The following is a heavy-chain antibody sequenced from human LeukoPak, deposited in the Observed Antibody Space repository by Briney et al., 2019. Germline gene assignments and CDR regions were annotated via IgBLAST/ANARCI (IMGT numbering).Heavy chain of an antibody. Sequence: AGGSLRLSCAASGFTFSSYWMSWVRQAPGKGLEGVANIKQDGSEKYYVDSVKGRFTISRDNAKNSLYLQMNSLRAEDTAVYYCARGQGDRVRSYYYYYYLDVWGKGTTVTISS. CDR2: IKQDGSEK. CDR1: GFTFSSYW. D-gene: IGHD1-14*01. V-gene: IGHV3-7*01. J-gene: IGHJ6*03. CDR3: ARGQGDRVRSYYYYYYLDV.